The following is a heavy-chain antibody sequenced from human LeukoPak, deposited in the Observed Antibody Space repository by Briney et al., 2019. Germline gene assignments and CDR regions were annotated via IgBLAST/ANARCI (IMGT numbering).Heavy chain of an antibody. CDR2: ISSTSITM. CDR3: ARETILAVAGDF. CDR1: GITFNRNN. D-gene: IGHD6-19*01. V-gene: IGHV3-48*01. Sequence: GGSLRLSCAASGITFNRNNMNWVRQAPGKGQEWVSYISSTSITMYYADSVKGRFTISRDNAKNSLYLQMNSLRADDTAVYYCARETILAVAGDFWGQGTLVTVSS. J-gene: IGHJ4*02.